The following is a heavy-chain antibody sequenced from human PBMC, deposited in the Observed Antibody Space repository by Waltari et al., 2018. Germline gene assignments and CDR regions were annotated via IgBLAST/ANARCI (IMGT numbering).Heavy chain of an antibody. D-gene: IGHD3-10*01. J-gene: IGHJ4*02. CDR3: AREVGIRELPLYFDY. V-gene: IGHV4-30-4*08. Sequence: QVQLQESGPGLVKPSQTLSLTCTVSGGSISSGDYYWSWIRQPPGKGLEWIGYIYYSGSTYSNPSLKSRVTISVDTSKNQFSLKLSSVTAADTAVYYCAREVGIRELPLYFDYWGQGTLVTVSS. CDR2: IYYSGST. CDR1: GGSISSGDYY.